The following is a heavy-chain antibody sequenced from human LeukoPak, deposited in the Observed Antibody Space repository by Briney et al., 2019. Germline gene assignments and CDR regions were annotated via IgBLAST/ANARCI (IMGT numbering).Heavy chain of an antibody. J-gene: IGHJ5*02. Sequence: PSETLSLTCTVSGFSISSSSYYWGWIRQPPGKGLEWIGSICYSGSTYYNPSLKSRVTISVDTSKNQFSLKLSSVTAADTAVYYCARVLGYCSSTSCYGLRVDPWGQGTLVTVSS. CDR2: ICYSGST. D-gene: IGHD2-2*03. CDR3: ARVLGYCSSTSCYGLRVDP. V-gene: IGHV4-39*07. CDR1: GFSISSSSYY.